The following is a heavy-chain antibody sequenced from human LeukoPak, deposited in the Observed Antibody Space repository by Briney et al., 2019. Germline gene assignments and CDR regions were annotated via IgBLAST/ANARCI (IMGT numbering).Heavy chain of an antibody. Sequence: GRSLRLSCAASGFTFSSFAMHWVRQAPGKGLEWVADIWYNGSNKYYAESVKGRFTISRDNPRNTLYLQMNSLRAEDTAVYYCSRGGYGDYNNWFDPWGQGTLVIVSS. CDR3: SRGGYGDYNNWFDP. V-gene: IGHV3-33*01. CDR2: IWYNGSNK. D-gene: IGHD4-17*01. CDR1: GFTFSSFA. J-gene: IGHJ5*02.